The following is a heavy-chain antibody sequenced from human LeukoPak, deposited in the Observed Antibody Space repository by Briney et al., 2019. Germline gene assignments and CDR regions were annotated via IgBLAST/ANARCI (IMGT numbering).Heavy chain of an antibody. Sequence: GASVKVSCKASGYTFTGYYMHWVRQAPGQGLEWMGWINPNSGGTNYAQKFQGRVTMTRDTSISTAYMELSRLRSDDTAVYYCARTKYYYDSSGYYLLDYWGQGTLVTVSS. J-gene: IGHJ4*02. D-gene: IGHD3-22*01. CDR2: INPNSGGT. CDR3: ARTKYYYDSSGYYLLDY. V-gene: IGHV1-2*02. CDR1: GYTFTGYY.